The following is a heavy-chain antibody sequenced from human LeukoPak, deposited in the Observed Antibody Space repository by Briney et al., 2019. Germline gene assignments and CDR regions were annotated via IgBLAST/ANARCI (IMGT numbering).Heavy chain of an antibody. V-gene: IGHV4-34*01. Sequence: SETLSLTCAVYGGSFSGYYWSWIRQPPGMGLEWIGEINHSRSTNYNPSLKSRVTISVDTSKNQFSLKLSSVTAADTAVYYCARVVGQWLVRFDYWGQGTLVTVSS. CDR3: ARVVGQWLVRFDY. D-gene: IGHD6-19*01. CDR1: GGSFSGYY. CDR2: INHSRST. J-gene: IGHJ4*02.